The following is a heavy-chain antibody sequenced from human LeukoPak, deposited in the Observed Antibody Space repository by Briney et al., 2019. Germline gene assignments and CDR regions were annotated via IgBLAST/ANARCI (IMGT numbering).Heavy chain of an antibody. Sequence: GGSLRLSCAASGFTFDDYAMHWVRQAPGKGLEWVAVIWYDGSNKYYADSVKGRFTISRDNSKNTLYLQMNSLRAEDTAVYYCAREADARFDYWGQGTLVTVSS. D-gene: IGHD6-13*01. CDR3: AREADARFDY. V-gene: IGHV3-33*08. J-gene: IGHJ4*02. CDR2: IWYDGSNK. CDR1: GFTFDDYA.